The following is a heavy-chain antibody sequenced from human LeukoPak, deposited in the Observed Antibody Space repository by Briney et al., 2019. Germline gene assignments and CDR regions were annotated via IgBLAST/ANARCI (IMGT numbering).Heavy chain of an antibody. V-gene: IGHV4-59*01. CDR3: ARRYDGYDFDY. CDR2: IYYSGST. D-gene: IGHD3-22*01. J-gene: IGHJ4*02. CDR1: GGSISSYY. Sequence: PSETLSLTCTVSGGSISSYYWSWIRQPPGKGLEWIGYIYYSGSTNYNPSLKSRVTISVDTSKNQFSLKLSSVTAADTAVYYCARRYDGYDFDYWGQGTLVTVSS.